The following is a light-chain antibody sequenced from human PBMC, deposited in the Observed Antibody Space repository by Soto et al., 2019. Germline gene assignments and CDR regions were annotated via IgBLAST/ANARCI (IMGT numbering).Light chain of an antibody. CDR3: QQYNSYPWT. CDR1: QAISNW. CDR2: DAS. J-gene: IGKJ1*01. V-gene: IGKV1-5*01. Sequence: DIQLTQSPSTLSASVGDRVTITCRASQAISNWLAWYQQKPGKAPELLIYDASSLESGIPSRFGGSGSGTEFTLTISSLQPDDFASYYCQQYNSYPWTFGQGTKVEIK.